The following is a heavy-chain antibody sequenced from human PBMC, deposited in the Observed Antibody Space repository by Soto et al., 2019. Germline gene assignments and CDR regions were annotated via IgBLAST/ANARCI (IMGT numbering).Heavy chain of an antibody. V-gene: IGHV4-31*03. Sequence: PSETLSLTCTVSGGSISIGGYYWSWIRQHPGKGLEWIGYIYYSGSTYYNPSLKSRVTISVDTSKNQFSLKLSSVTAADTAVYYCARAPVEYCSGGSCGWFDPWGQGTLVTVSS. D-gene: IGHD2-15*01. CDR3: ARAPVEYCSGGSCGWFDP. CDR2: IYYSGST. J-gene: IGHJ5*02. CDR1: GGSISIGGYY.